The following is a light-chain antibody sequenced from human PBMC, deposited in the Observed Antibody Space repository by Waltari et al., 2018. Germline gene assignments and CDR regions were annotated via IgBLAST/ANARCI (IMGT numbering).Light chain of an antibody. Sequence: DIQMTQSPSSLSASVVARVIITCRASQSINTNLNWYQQKPGKAPKLLIYVASSLQSGVPSRFSGTGSGTDFTLTINSLQPEDFATYYCQQSYSTWTFGQGTKVEIK. CDR1: QSINTN. CDR2: VAS. V-gene: IGKV1-39*01. J-gene: IGKJ1*01. CDR3: QQSYSTWT.